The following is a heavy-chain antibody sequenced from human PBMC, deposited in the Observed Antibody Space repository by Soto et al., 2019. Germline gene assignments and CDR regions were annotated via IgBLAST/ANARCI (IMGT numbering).Heavy chain of an antibody. J-gene: IGHJ3*02. CDR3: AKLEGAFDI. Sequence: EVQLVESGGGLVQPGRSLRLSCAASGLSFDDHAMHWARQAPGKGLEWVSGISWNSGNIGYADSVKGRFTISRDNAKNSLYLQMNSLRAEDTALYYCAKLEGAFDIWGQGTMVTVSS. CDR2: ISWNSGNI. V-gene: IGHV3-9*01. CDR1: GLSFDDHA.